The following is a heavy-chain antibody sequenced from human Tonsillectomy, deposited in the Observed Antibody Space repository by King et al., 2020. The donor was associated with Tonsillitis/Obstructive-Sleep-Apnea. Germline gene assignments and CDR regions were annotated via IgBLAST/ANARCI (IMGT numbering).Heavy chain of an antibody. V-gene: IGHV3-20*04. CDR1: GFTFDDYG. D-gene: IGHD2-15*01. CDR2: IIWNGGST. J-gene: IGHJ6*04. CDR3: ARDASDCSGGGCYLEMDV. Sequence: QLVQSGGGVVRPGGSLRLSCAASGFTFDDYGMSWVRHAPGKGLEWVSGIIWNGGSTGYAESVKGRFTISRDNAKNSLYLQMNSLRAEDTALYYCARDASDCSGGGCYLEMDVWGKGTTVTVSS.